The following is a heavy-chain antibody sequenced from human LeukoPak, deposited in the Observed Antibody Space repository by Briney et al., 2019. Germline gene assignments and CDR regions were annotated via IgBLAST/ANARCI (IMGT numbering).Heavy chain of an antibody. CDR2: ISWNSGSI. J-gene: IGHJ4*02. CDR1: GFTFDDYA. V-gene: IGHV3-9*01. Sequence: GGSLRLSCAASGFTFDDYAMHWVRQAPGKGLEWVSGISWNSGSIGYADSVKGRFTISRDNAKNSLYLQMNSLRAEDTALYYCAKEKSVLAAAPLRGWGQGTLVTVSS. D-gene: IGHD6-13*01. CDR3: AKEKSVLAAAPLRG.